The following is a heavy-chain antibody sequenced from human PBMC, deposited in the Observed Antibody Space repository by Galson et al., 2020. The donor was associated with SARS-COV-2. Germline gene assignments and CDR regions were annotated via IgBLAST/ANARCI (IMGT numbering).Heavy chain of an antibody. J-gene: IGHJ4*02. CDR2: MNPNSGNT. CDR1: GYTFTSYD. Sequence: ASVKVSCKASGYTFTSYDINWVRQATGQGLEWMGWMNPNSGNTGYAQKFQGRVTMTRNTSISTAYMELSSLRSEDTAVYYCARGRFPPYSYGYNYWGQGTLVTVSS. D-gene: IGHD5-18*01. CDR3: ARGRFPPYSYGYNY. V-gene: IGHV1-8*01.